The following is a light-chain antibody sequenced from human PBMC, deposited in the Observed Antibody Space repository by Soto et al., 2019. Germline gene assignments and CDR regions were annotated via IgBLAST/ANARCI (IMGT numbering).Light chain of an antibody. CDR3: PAWGDSLTGRHVV. V-gene: IGLV1-44*01. CDR1: SSNIGTHS. Sequence: QSVLTQPPSASGTPGQRVTISCSGSSSNIGTHSVNWYQQIPGTAPKLLIYTNNQRPSGVPDRFSGSKSGTSASLAISGLQSEDEATYYCPAWGDSLTGRHVVFGGGTKLTLL. CDR2: TNN. J-gene: IGLJ2*01.